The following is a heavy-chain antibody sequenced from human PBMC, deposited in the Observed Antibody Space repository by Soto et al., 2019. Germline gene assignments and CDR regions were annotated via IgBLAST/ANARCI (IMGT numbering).Heavy chain of an antibody. CDR3: ARGASSTTDEPFDY. CDR2: IIPIFGTA. Sequence: QVQLVQSGAEVKKPGSSVKVSCKASGGTFSSYAISWVRQAPGQGLEWMGGIIPIFGTANYAQKFQGSVTITADEATSTASMELSSLRSEDTAVYYCARGASSTTDEPFDYWGKGPLVPVSS. V-gene: IGHV1-69*01. CDR1: GGTFSSYA. D-gene: IGHD4-4*01. J-gene: IGHJ4*02.